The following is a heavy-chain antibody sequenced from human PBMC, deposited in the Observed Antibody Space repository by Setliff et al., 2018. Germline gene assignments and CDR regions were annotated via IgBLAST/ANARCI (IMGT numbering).Heavy chain of an antibody. CDR3: AKIRSGWYEAIDY. CDR2: ISGSGGST. Sequence: GGSLRLSCAASGFTFSSYAMSWVRQAPGKGLEWVSFISGSGGSTYYADSVKGRFTISRDNSKNTLYLQVNSLRAEDTAVYYCAKIRSGWYEAIDYLGQGTLVTVSS. J-gene: IGHJ4*02. CDR1: GFTFSSYA. V-gene: IGHV3-23*01. D-gene: IGHD6-19*01.